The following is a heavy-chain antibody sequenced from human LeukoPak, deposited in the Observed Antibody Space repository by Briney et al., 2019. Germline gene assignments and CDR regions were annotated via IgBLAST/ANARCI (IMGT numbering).Heavy chain of an antibody. J-gene: IGHJ4*02. Sequence: ASVKVSCKASGYTFTSYAMHWVRQAPGQRLEWMGWINAGNGNTKYSQKFQGRVTITRDTSASTAYMELSSLRSEDTAVYYCASGLKDIVVLDYWGQGTLVTVSS. CDR2: INAGNGNT. CDR3: ASGLKDIVVLDY. D-gene: IGHD2-2*01. V-gene: IGHV1-3*01. CDR1: GYTFTSYA.